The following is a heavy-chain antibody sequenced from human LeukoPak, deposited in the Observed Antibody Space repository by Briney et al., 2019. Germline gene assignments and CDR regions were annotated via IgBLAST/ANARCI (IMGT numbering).Heavy chain of an antibody. D-gene: IGHD2-2*02. CDR3: ARQRTIVVVPAAIGPRDYYYGMDV. CDR2: ISSSSSYI. CDR1: GFTFSSYS. J-gene: IGHJ6*02. V-gene: IGHV3-21*01. Sequence: GGSLRLSCAASGFTFSSYSMNWVRQAPGKGLEWVSSISSSSSYIYYADSVKGRFTISRDNAKNSLYLQMNSLRAEDTAVYYYARQRTIVVVPAAIGPRDYYYGMDVWGQGTTVTVSS.